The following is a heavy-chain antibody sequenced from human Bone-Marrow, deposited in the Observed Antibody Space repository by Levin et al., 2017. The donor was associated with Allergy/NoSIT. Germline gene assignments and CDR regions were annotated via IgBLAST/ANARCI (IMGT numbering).Heavy chain of an antibody. CDR1: GGSINTGDSY. CDR3: ARVGQWGDPFDF. V-gene: IGHV4-31*03. D-gene: IGHD1-26*01. J-gene: IGHJ3*01. CDR2: IFYTGTT. Sequence: SETLSLTCSVSGGSINTGDSYWNWIRQTPGRGLEWIRYIFYTGTTHYNPSLESRVTISVDTSKNLFSLTLNSVTAADTAVYYCARVGQWGDPFDFWGQGTLVTVSS.